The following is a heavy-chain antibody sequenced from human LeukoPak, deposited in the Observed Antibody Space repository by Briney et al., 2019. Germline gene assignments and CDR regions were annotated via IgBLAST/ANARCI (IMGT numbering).Heavy chain of an antibody. CDR2: IYPGDSDT. D-gene: IGHD1-26*01. V-gene: IGHV5-51*01. CDR3: ARMTGSYYDPFDY. Sequence: GESLKISSKGSGYSFTSYWIGWVRQMPGKGLEWMGIIYPGDSDTRYSPSFQGQVTISADRSISTAHLQWSSLKASDTATYYCARMTGSYYDPFDYWGQGTLVTVSS. J-gene: IGHJ4*02. CDR1: GYSFTSYW.